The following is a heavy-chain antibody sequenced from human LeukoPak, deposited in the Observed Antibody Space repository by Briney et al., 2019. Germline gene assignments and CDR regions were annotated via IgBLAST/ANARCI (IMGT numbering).Heavy chain of an antibody. Sequence: ASVKVSCKASGYTFTSYYMHWVRQAPGQGLEWMGVINPSGGSTNYAQKFQGWVTMTRDTSISTAYMELSRLRSDDTAVYYCARDRDYGGNFYGMDVWGQGTTVTVSS. CDR2: INPSGGST. CDR1: GYTFTSYY. CDR3: ARDRDYGGNFYGMDV. D-gene: IGHD4-23*01. J-gene: IGHJ6*02. V-gene: IGHV1-46*01.